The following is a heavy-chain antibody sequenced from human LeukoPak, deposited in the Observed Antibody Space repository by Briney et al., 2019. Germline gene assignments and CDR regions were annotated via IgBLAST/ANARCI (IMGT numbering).Heavy chain of an antibody. CDR2: IYYSGST. CDR1: GGSISRYY. Sequence: SETLSLTCTVSGGSISRYYWSWIRQPPGKGLEWIGYIYYSGSTNYNPSLKSRVTISVDTSKNQFSLKLSSVTAADTAVYYCARERRYYDSSGPDAFDIWGQGTMVTVSS. CDR3: ARERRYYDSSGPDAFDI. V-gene: IGHV4-59*01. J-gene: IGHJ3*02. D-gene: IGHD3-22*01.